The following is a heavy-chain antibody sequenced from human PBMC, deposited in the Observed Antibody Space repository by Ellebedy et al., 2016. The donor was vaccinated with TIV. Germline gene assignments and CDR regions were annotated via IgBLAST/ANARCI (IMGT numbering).Heavy chain of an antibody. J-gene: IGHJ6*02. Sequence: SETLSLTCVISGDSVSTDIGWNWVRQSPSRGLEWRGRTYYRSKWNNDYAVSLKSRITINPDTSKNLFSLQLNSVTPEDTAVYYCARGWFGSGMGVWGQGTTVTVSS. D-gene: IGHD3-10*01. V-gene: IGHV6-1*01. CDR2: TYYRSKWNN. CDR1: GDSVSTDIG. CDR3: ARGWFGSGMGV.